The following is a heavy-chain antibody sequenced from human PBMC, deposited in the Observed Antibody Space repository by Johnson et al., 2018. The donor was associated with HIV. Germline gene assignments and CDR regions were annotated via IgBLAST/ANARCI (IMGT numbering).Heavy chain of an antibody. V-gene: IGHV3-30-3*01. D-gene: IGHD5-24*01. Sequence: PGKGLEWVAVISYDGSNKYYADSVKGRFTISRDNSKNTLYLQMNSLRAEDTAVYYCAREPPVEMATHGAFDIWGQGTMVTVSS. CDR2: ISYDGSNK. CDR3: AREPPVEMATHGAFDI. J-gene: IGHJ3*02.